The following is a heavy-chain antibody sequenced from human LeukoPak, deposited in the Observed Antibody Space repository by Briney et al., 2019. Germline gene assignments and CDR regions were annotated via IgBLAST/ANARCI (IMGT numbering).Heavy chain of an antibody. CDR3: ARIAAAGTADYHYYYGMDV. D-gene: IGHD6-13*01. V-gene: IGHV3-21*01. CDR2: ISTGSAYI. Sequence: GGSLRLSCAASGFTFSSYSMNWVRQAPGKGLEWVSSISTGSAYIYYADSVKGRFTISRDNAKKSLFLQMKSLRAEDTAVYYCARIAAAGTADYHYYYGMDVWGQGTTVTVSS. CDR1: GFTFSSYS. J-gene: IGHJ6*02.